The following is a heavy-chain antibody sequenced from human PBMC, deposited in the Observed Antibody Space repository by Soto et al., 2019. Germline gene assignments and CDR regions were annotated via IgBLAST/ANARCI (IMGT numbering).Heavy chain of an antibody. CDR1: GFTFSSYA. D-gene: IGHD6-13*01. J-gene: IGHJ5*02. V-gene: IGHV3-23*01. CDR2: ISGSGNYT. Sequence: EVQVLESGGGLVQPGGSLRLSCAASGFTFSSYAMSWVRQAPGKGLEWVSAISGSGNYTYYADFVTGRFTVSRDNSRNTLYLQMNRPRGEDTAIYYCTKDGGSTWDLHRWGPGALVTVS. CDR3: TKDGGSTWDLHR.